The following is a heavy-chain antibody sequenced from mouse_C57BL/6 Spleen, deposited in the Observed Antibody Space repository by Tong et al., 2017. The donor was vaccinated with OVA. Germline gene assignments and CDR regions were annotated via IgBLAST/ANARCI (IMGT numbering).Heavy chain of an antibody. J-gene: IGHJ4*01. CDR3: ARGGSGYAMDY. V-gene: IGHV5-6-3*01. D-gene: IGHD3-1*01. CDR1: GFTFSSYG. CDR2: INSNGGST. Sequence: EVQLVESGGGLVQPGGSLKLSCAASGFTFSSYGMSWVRQTPDKRLELVATINSNGGSTYYPDSVKGRFTISRDNAKNTLYLQMSSQKSEDTAMYYCARGGSGYAMDYWGQGTSVTVSS.